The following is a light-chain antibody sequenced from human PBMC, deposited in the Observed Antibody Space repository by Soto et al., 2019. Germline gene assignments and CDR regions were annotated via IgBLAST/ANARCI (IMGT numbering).Light chain of an antibody. CDR2: GTS. CDR3: QQYSIAKWT. V-gene: IGKV3-20*01. J-gene: IGKJ1*01. Sequence: IVLTQSPGTLSLSPGERATLSCRASQSLDNRHLAWYQQKPGPAPRVLIYGTSNRATGIPVRFSGSGSGTDFTLTISRLEPEDFAVYYCQQYSIAKWTFGQGTNLEIK. CDR1: QSLDNRH.